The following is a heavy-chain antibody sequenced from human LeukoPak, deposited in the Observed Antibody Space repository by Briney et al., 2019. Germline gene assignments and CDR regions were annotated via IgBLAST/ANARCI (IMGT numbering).Heavy chain of an antibody. CDR1: GGSISSSDYY. D-gene: IGHD2-15*01. Sequence: SETLSLTCTVSGGSISSSDYYWGWIRQPPGKGLEWIGSIYYGGSTYYNPSLKSRVTISVDTSMNQFSLKLSFVTTADTAVYYCARALGYCSGGSCTRGYNWFDPWAREPWSPSPQ. CDR2: IYYGGST. CDR3: ARALGYCSGGSCTRGYNWFDP. J-gene: IGHJ5*02. V-gene: IGHV4-39*01.